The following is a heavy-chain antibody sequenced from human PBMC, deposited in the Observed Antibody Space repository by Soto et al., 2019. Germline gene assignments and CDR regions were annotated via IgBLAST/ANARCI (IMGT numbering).Heavy chain of an antibody. CDR3: ARMIFGRNVYYFDY. CDR1: GFTFNIYA. CDR2: ISGSGGGT. Sequence: GGSLRLSCAASGFTFNIYAMSWVRQAPGKGLEWVSAISGSGGGTYYADSVKGRFTISRDNSNNTLYLQMTDMDPVDTATYYCARMIFGRNVYYFDYWGQGTLVTVSS. D-gene: IGHD3-3*01. J-gene: IGHJ4*02. V-gene: IGHV3-23*01.